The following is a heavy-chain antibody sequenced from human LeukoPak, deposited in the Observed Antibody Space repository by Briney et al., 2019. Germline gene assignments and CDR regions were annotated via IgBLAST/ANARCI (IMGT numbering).Heavy chain of an antibody. Sequence: AASVKVSCKASGGTFSSYAISWVRQAAGQGLEWMGGIIPIFGTANYAQKFQGRVTITADESTSTAYMELSSLRSEDTAVYYCASSYYYGSGSYSYWGQGTLVTVSS. D-gene: IGHD3-10*01. CDR3: ASSYYYGSGSYSY. CDR2: IIPIFGTA. V-gene: IGHV1-69*13. J-gene: IGHJ4*02. CDR1: GGTFSSYA.